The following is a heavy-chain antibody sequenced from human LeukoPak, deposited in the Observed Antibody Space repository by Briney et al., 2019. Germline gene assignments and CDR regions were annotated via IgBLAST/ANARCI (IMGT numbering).Heavy chain of an antibody. V-gene: IGHV3-23*01. D-gene: IGHD4-17*01. Sequence: GGSLRLSCAASGFTFSNYAMSWVRQAPGKGLEWVSAISGSGGSTYCADSVKGRFTISRDNSKNTLYLQMNSLRAEDTAVYYCAKVDYGDYGCLDYWGQGTLVTVSS. CDR1: GFTFSNYA. CDR2: ISGSGGST. CDR3: AKVDYGDYGCLDY. J-gene: IGHJ4*02.